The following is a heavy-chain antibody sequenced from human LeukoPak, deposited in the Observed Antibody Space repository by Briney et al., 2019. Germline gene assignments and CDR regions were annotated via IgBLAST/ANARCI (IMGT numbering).Heavy chain of an antibody. J-gene: IGHJ6*02. CDR2: MSYDGSNK. CDR1: GFTFSDYA. V-gene: IGHV3-30-3*01. D-gene: IGHD6-19*01. CDR3: ARDFQWLRATDV. Sequence: GGSLRLSCAASGFTFSDYAMHWVRQAPGKGLEWVAVMSYDGSNKYYADSVKGRFTISRDNSKNTLYVQMSSLRVEDTAVYYCARDFQWLRATDVWGQGTTVTVSS.